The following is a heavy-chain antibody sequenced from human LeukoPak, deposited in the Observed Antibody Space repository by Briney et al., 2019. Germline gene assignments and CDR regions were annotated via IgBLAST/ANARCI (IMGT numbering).Heavy chain of an antibody. CDR1: GGSISSSSYY. CDR3: ARWGGGSGNHHSFDY. CDR2: IYYSGST. J-gene: IGHJ4*02. D-gene: IGHD1-26*01. Sequence: SETLSLTCTVSGGSISSSSYYWGWIRQPPGKGLEWIGSIYYSGSTYYNPSLKSRVTISVDTSKNRFSLKLTSVTAADTAVYYCARWGGGSGNHHSFDYWGQGILVTVSS. V-gene: IGHV4-39*01.